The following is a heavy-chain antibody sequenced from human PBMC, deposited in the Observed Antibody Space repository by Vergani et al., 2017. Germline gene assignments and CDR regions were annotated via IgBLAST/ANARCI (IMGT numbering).Heavy chain of an antibody. V-gene: IGHV3-21*01. CDR2: ISSSSSYI. CDR1: GFTFSHYS. J-gene: IGHJ6*02. Sequence: EVQMVESGGGLVKPGGSLRLSCVASGFTFSHYSMNWVRQAPGKGLEWVSSISSSSSYIYYADSVKGRFTISRDNAKNSLYLQMNSLRAEDTAVYYCAYSGSATYGMDVWGQGTTVTVSS. CDR3: AYSGSATYGMDV. D-gene: IGHD1-26*01.